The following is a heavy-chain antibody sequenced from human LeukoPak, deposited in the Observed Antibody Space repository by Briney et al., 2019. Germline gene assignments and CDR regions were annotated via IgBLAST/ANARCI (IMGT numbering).Heavy chain of an antibody. CDR1: GYSFPTYW. J-gene: IGHJ4*02. V-gene: IGHV5-51*01. CDR2: IYPGDSDT. Sequence: GESLKISCKGSGYSFPTYWIGWVRQMPGKGLEWMGIIYPGDSDTRYSPSFQGQVTISADKSINTAYLQWSSLKASDTAMYYCARHARTDYGSGTYYMNWGQGTLVTVSS. CDR3: ARHARTDYGSGTYYMN. D-gene: IGHD3-10*01.